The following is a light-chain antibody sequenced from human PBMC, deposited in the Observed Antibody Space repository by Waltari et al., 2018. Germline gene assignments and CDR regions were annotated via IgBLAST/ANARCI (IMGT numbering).Light chain of an antibody. CDR2: EVI. CDR1: TSDVGNYDL. CDR3: CSYAGRGTYV. Sequence: QSALTQPASVSGTPGQSITISCTGTTSDVGNYDLVSWYQQHPGKAPKLLLCEVIKRPSGGSSRFAGSKSGNTASLTISGLQAEDEADYYCCSYAGRGTYVFGSGTKVTVL. J-gene: IGLJ1*01. V-gene: IGLV2-23*02.